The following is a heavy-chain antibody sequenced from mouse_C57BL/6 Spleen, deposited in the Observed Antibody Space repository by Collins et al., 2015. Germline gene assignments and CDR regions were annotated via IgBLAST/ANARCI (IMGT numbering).Heavy chain of an antibody. V-gene: IGHV1-69*01. CDR3: ARPLYGSSYGFDY. CDR1: GYTFTSYW. J-gene: IGHJ2*01. Sequence: QVQLQQPGAELVMPGASVKLSCKASGYTFTSYWMHWVKQRPGQGLEWIGEIDPSDSYTNYNQKFKGKSTLTVDKSSSTAYMQLSSLTSEDSAVYYCARPLYGSSYGFDYWGQGTTLTVSS. CDR2: IDPSDSYT. D-gene: IGHD1-1*01.